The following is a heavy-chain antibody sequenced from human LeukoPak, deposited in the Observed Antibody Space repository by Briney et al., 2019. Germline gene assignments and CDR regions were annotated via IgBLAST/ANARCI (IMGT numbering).Heavy chain of an antibody. V-gene: IGHV4-4*09. J-gene: IGHJ4*02. CDR2: TFSSGAT. D-gene: IGHD5-24*01. CDR1: GGSMSGYY. Sequence: KPSETLSPTCIVSGGSMSGYYWSWIRQPPGKGLEWIGHTFSSGATTYNPSLKSRVTISVDTSRSQFSLHLSSVTAADTAVYYCARRSRDGYFLDSWGQGTLVTVSS. CDR3: ARRSRDGYFLDS.